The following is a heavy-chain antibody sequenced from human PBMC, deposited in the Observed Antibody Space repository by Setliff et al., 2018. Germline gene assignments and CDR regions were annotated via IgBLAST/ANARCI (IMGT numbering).Heavy chain of an antibody. J-gene: IGHJ4*02. CDR1: GDSIRSGFYY. CDR2: IDRFGNT. Sequence: LSLTCTVSGDSIRSGFYYWGWIRQPPGKGLEWIGRIDRFGNTYSNSSLKSRLTISVDTSKNQFFLKLTSVTAADTAIYYCARTGTYRYFDYWGQGTLVTVSS. V-gene: IGHV4-39*01. D-gene: IGHD1-1*01. CDR3: ARTGTYRYFDY.